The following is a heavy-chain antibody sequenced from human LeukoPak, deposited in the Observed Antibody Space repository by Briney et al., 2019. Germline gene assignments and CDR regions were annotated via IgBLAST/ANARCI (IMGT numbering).Heavy chain of an antibody. CDR2: ISSSGSTI. CDR1: GFTFSSYE. V-gene: IGHV3-48*03. D-gene: IGHD4-17*01. J-gene: IGHJ2*01. CDR3: ARIYGGYLFYWYFDL. Sequence: PGGSLRLSCAASGFTFSSYEMNWVRQAPGKGLEWVSYISSSGSTIYYADSVKGRFTISRDNAKNSLYLQMNSLRAEDTAVYYCARIYGGYLFYWYFDLWGRGTLVTVSS.